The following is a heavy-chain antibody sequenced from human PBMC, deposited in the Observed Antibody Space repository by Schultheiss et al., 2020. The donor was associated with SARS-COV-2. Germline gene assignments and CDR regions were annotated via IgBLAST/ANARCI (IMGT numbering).Heavy chain of an antibody. J-gene: IGHJ6*02. CDR3: ARGNYDFWSGYYRDYYYYGMDV. CDR2: INHSGST. Sequence: SETLSLTCAVYGGSFSGYYWSWIRQPPGKGLEWIGEINHSGSTNYNPSLKSRVTISVDTSKNQFSLKLSSVTAADTAVYYCARGNYDFWSGYYRDYYYYGMDVWGQGTTVTVSS. CDR1: GGSFSGYY. V-gene: IGHV4-34*01. D-gene: IGHD3-3*01.